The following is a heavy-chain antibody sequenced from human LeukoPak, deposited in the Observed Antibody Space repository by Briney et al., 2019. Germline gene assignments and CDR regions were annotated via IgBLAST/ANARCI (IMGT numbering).Heavy chain of an antibody. Sequence: PGRSLRLSCAASGFTFSSCGMHWVRQAPGKGLVWVAVISYDGSDKFYADSVKGRFTISRDNSKNTLYLQMNSLRAEDTAVYYCAKDSGYSYGYYFDYWGQGTLATVSS. CDR1: GFTFSSCG. J-gene: IGHJ4*02. CDR2: ISYDGSDK. V-gene: IGHV3-30*18. D-gene: IGHD5-18*01. CDR3: AKDSGYSYGYYFDY.